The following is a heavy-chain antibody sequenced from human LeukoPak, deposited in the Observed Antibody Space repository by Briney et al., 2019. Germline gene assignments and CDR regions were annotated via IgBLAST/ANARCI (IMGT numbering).Heavy chain of an antibody. CDR1: GYTFSNYG. J-gene: IGHJ4*02. V-gene: IGHV1-18*01. CDR2: ISANNGNT. D-gene: IGHD6-13*01. CDR3: AGTRYSSSWSDFDY. Sequence: ASVKVSCKASGYTFSNYGITWVRQAPGQGLEWMGWISANNGNTNYAQRLQGRVTMTTDTSTSTAYMELRSLRSDDSAMYYCAGTRYSSSWSDFDYWGQGTLVTVSS.